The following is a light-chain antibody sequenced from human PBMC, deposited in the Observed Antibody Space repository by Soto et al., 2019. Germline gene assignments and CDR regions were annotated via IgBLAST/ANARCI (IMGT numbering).Light chain of an antibody. CDR2: GAS. V-gene: IGKV3-20*01. CDR1: QSVSSSY. J-gene: IGKJ5*01. Sequence: DIVLTQSPGTLSLSPGERATLSCRASQSVSSSYLAWYQQKPGQAPRLLIYGASGRATGIPDRFSGSGSGTDFTLTISRLEPEDYAVYYWQQYGSSPPVTFGQGTRLEIK. CDR3: QQYGSSPPVT.